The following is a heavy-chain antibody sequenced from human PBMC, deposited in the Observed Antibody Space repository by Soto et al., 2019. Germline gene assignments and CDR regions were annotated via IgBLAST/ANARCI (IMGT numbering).Heavy chain of an antibody. CDR3: ARLYYDFWSGYSYYFDY. Sequence: PSETLSLTCAVYGGSFSGYYWSWIRQPPGKGLEWIGEINHSGSTNYNPSLKSRVTISVDTSKNQFSLKLSSVTAADTAVYYCARLYYDFWSGYSYYFDYRGQGTLVTVSS. V-gene: IGHV4-34*01. J-gene: IGHJ4*02. CDR1: GGSFSGYY. D-gene: IGHD3-3*01. CDR2: INHSGST.